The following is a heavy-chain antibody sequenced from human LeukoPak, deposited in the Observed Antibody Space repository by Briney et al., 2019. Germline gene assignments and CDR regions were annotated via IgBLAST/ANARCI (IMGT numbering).Heavy chain of an antibody. CDR3: AGAYYDFWSGFF. D-gene: IGHD3-3*01. J-gene: IGHJ4*02. CDR1: GGSVSSGSYY. Sequence: TSETLSLTCTVSGGSVSSGSYYWSWIRQPPGKGLEWIGYIYYSGSTNYNPSLKSRVTISVDTSKNQFSLKLSSVTAADTAVHYCAGAYYDFWSGFFWGQGTLVTVSS. V-gene: IGHV4-61*01. CDR2: IYYSGST.